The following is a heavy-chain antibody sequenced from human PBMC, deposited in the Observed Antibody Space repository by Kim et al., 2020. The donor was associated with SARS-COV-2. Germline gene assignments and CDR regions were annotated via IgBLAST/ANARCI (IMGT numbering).Heavy chain of an antibody. V-gene: IGHV1-3*01. CDR3: ARGQRSLTY. CDR2: NT. D-gene: IGHD3-10*01. Sequence: NTEYSQRFQGRVTITRDTSASTAYMELSSLGSEDTAVYYCARGQRSLTYWGQGTLVTVSS. J-gene: IGHJ4*02.